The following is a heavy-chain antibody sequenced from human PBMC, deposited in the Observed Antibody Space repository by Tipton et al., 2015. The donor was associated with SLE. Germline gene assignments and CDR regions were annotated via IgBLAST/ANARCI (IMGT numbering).Heavy chain of an antibody. J-gene: IGHJ5*02. V-gene: IGHV4-34*01. Sequence: TLSLTCAVYGGSFSGYYWSWIRQPPGKGLEWIGQINHRGSTNYNPSLKSRVTISIDTSKNQFSLKLSSVTAADTAVYYCAGARKKGWGWFDPWGQGTLVTVSS. CDR2: INHRGST. D-gene: IGHD3-16*01. CDR3: AGARKKGWGWFDP. CDR1: GGSFSGYY.